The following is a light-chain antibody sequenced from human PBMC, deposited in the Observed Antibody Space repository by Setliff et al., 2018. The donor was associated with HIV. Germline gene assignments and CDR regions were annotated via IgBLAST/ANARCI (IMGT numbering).Light chain of an antibody. CDR2: DAS. J-gene: IGLJ1*01. Sequence: SALTQPASVSGSPGQSITISCTGTSSDVGGYIYVSWYQQHPGKAPKLMIYDASKRPSGVSNRFSGSKSGNTASLTISGLQAEDEADYYCSSYTSSSTGPYVFGTGTKVTVL. CDR1: SSDVGGYIY. V-gene: IGLV2-14*01. CDR3: SSYTSSSTGPYV.